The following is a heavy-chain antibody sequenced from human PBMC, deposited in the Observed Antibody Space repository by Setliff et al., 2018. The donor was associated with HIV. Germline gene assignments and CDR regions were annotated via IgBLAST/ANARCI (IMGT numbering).Heavy chain of an antibody. CDR1: GGSFSAYY. V-gene: IGHV4-34*01. Sequence: PSETLSLTCAVYGGSFSAYYWSWIRQTPGKGLEWIGEINHSGGTNYNPSLKSRVTMSVDTSKNQFSLKLSSVTAADTAVYYCARVSKTYWYSIPRDYYHHMDVWGKGTTVTVSS. CDR2: INHSGGT. D-gene: IGHD2-8*02. J-gene: IGHJ6*03. CDR3: ARVSKTYWYSIPRDYYHHMDV.